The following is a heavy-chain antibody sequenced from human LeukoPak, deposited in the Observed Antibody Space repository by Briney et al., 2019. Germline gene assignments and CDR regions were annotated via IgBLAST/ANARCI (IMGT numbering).Heavy chain of an antibody. D-gene: IGHD5-18*01. Sequence: SETLSLTCTVSGGSISSYYWSWIRQPPGKGLEWIGYIYYSGSTNYNPSLKSRVTISVDTSKNQFSLKLSSVTAEDTAVYYCATDTHPYSYGYRWGQGTLVTVSS. J-gene: IGHJ4*02. CDR1: GGSISSYY. V-gene: IGHV4-59*01. CDR2: IYYSGST. CDR3: ATDTHPYSYGYR.